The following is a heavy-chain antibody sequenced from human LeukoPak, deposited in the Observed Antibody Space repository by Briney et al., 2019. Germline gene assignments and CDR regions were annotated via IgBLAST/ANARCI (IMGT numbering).Heavy chain of an antibody. CDR3: ARLLAASAMRGDY. J-gene: IGHJ4*02. CDR2: IYPGDSET. D-gene: IGHD2-2*01. Sequence: GESLKLSCKGSGYTFSNSIIGWVRQMPGKGLEWMGIIYPGDSETRYSPSFQGQVTISADKSISTAYLQWSSLRASDTAMYYCARLLAASAMRGDYWGQGTLVTVSS. V-gene: IGHV5-51*01. CDR1: GYTFSNSI.